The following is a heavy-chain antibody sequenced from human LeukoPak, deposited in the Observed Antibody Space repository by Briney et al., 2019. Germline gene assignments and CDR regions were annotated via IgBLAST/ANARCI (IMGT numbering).Heavy chain of an antibody. CDR2: ISAYNGNT. J-gene: IGHJ6*02. CDR3: ARDYYYGSGSYYNVVPPYYYGMDV. CDR1: GYTFTSYV. V-gene: IGHV1-18*01. D-gene: IGHD3-10*01. Sequence: ASVKVSCKASGYTFTSYVISWVRQAPGQGLEWVGWISAYNGNTNYAQKLQGRVTMTTDTSTGTAYMELRSLRSDDTAVYYCARDYYYGSGSYYNVVPPYYYGMDVWGQGTTVTVSS.